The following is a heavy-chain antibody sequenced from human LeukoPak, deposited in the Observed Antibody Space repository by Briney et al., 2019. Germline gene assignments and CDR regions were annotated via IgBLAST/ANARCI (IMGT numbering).Heavy chain of an antibody. CDR1: GGSISSSSYY. V-gene: IGHV4-39*01. CDR3: ASSRHDWLFKHRRGYYMDV. D-gene: IGHD3-9*01. CDR2: IYYSGST. J-gene: IGHJ6*03. Sequence: SETLSLTCTVSGGSISSSSYYWGWIRQPPGKGLEWIGSIYYSGSTYYNPSLKSRVTISVDTSKNQFSLKLSSVTAADTAVYYCASSRHDWLFKHRRGYYMDVWGKGTTVTISS.